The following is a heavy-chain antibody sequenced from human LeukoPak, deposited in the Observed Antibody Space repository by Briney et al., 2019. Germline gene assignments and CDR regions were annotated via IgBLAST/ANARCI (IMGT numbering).Heavy chain of an antibody. V-gene: IGHV3-53*01. CDR2: IYSGDRT. D-gene: IGHD3-10*01. CDR3: ARDLYYFGSGSDNFLYY. CDR1: GFTVSSNY. J-gene: IGHJ4*02. Sequence: GGSLRLSCAASGFTVSSNYMSWVPQAPGKGLEWVSVIYSGDRTYYADSVKGRFTISRDNSKNTLYLQMNSLRAEDTAVYYCARDLYYFGSGSDNFLYYWGQGTLVSVSS.